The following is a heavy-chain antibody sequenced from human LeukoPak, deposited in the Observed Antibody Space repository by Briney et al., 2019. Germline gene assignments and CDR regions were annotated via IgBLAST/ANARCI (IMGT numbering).Heavy chain of an antibody. CDR3: ARGVRSGSYYKSWFDP. J-gene: IGHJ5*02. Sequence: NPSETLSLTCTVSGYSISSGYYWGWIRQPPGKGLEWIGSIYHSGSTYYNPSLKSRVTISVDTSKNQFSLKLSSVTAADTAVYYCARGVRSGSYYKSWFDPWGQGTLVTVSS. D-gene: IGHD3-10*01. CDR2: IYHSGST. CDR1: GYSISSGYY. V-gene: IGHV4-38-2*02.